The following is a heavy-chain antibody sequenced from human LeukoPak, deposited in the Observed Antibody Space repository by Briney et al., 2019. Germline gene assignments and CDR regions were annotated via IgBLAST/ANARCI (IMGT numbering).Heavy chain of an antibody. Sequence: GGSLRLSCAASGFTFDDYAMHWVRQAPGKGLEWVSLISGDGGSTYYGDSVKGRFTVSRDNTKNSLYLQMNSLRTEDTALYYCAKAMVPGVTTTSYFYYMDVWGKGTTVTVSS. CDR2: ISGDGGST. V-gene: IGHV3-43*02. CDR1: GFTFDDYA. D-gene: IGHD3-10*01. CDR3: AKAMVPGVTTTSYFYYMDV. J-gene: IGHJ6*03.